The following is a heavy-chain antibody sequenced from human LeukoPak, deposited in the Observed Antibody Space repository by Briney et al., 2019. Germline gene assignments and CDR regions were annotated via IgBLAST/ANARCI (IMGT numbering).Heavy chain of an antibody. J-gene: IGHJ6*02. CDR2: INQDGSEK. CDR1: GFTFSSYW. CDR3: AKEKLTAPYYGMDV. D-gene: IGHD5-24*01. V-gene: IGHV3-7*03. Sequence: GGSLRLSCAASGFTFSSYWMSWVRQAPGKGLEWVANINQDGSEKNYVDSVKGRFTISRDNAKTSFCLQMNSLRAEDTAVYYCAKEKLTAPYYGMDVWGQGTTVTVSS.